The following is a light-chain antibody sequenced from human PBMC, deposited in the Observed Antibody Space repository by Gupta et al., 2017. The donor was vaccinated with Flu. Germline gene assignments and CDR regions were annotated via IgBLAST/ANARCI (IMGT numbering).Light chain of an antibody. V-gene: IGLV2-11*01. Sequence: QSALTQPRSVSGSPGQSVPISCTGTSSDVGGYNYVSWYQQRPGKAPKLMIYDVSKRPSGVPDRFSGSKSGNTASLTISGLQAEDGADYYCCSYAGSYTLGVFGGGTKLTVL. CDR3: CSYAGSYTLGV. CDR2: DVS. CDR1: SSDVGGYNY. J-gene: IGLJ3*02.